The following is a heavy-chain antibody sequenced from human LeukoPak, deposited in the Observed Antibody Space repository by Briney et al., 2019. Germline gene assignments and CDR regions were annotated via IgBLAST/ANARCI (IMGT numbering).Heavy chain of an antibody. D-gene: IGHD6-19*01. V-gene: IGHV3-23*01. J-gene: IGHJ4*02. CDR2: ISGSGGST. CDR1: GFTFSSYA. Sequence: GGSLRLSCAASGFTFSSYAMSWVRQAPGKGLEWVSAISGSGGSTYYADPVKGRFTISRDNAKNSLYLQMNSLRAEDTAVYYCARGQQWLISPSLYWGQGTLVTVSS. CDR3: ARGQQWLISPSLY.